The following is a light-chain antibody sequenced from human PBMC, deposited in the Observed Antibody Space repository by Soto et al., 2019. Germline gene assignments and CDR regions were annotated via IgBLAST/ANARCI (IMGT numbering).Light chain of an antibody. CDR1: STDFVSYNR. J-gene: IGLJ1*01. Sequence: ALAQPPSVSGSPGQSVTISCTGTSTDFVSYNRVSWYQQPPGTAPKLMIYEVSKRPSGVPDRFSGSKSGNTASLTISGLQAADEADYYCSLYTSENAYVFGTGTKVTVL. CDR2: EVS. CDR3: SLYTSENAYV. V-gene: IGLV2-18*01.